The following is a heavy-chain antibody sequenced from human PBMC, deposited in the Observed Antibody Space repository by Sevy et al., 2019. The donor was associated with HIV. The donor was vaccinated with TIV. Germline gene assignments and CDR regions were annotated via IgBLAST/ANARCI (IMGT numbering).Heavy chain of an antibody. CDR3: TGVRGLLGWFDA. Sequence: GGSLRLSCAASGFTFSDYTIHWVRQAPGKGLEWVSGISYDGSRTSYADSVKGRFTISRDNSKNTLFLQMNSLRAEDTAVYYCTGVRGLLGWFDAWGQGTMVTVSS. D-gene: IGHD3-10*01. CDR2: ISYDGSRT. CDR1: GFTFSDYT. V-gene: IGHV3-30*04. J-gene: IGHJ5*02.